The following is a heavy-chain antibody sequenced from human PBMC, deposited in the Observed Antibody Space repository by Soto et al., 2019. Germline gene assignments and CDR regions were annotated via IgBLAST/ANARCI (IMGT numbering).Heavy chain of an antibody. V-gene: IGHV4-59*01. CDR3: GSLNDYGDYFDY. CDR2: IYYSGST. D-gene: IGHD4-17*01. J-gene: IGHJ4*02. Sequence: SETLSLTCTVSSGSISSYYWSWIRQPPGKGLEWIGYIYYSGSTNYNPSLKSRVTISVDTSKNQFSLKLSSVTAADTAAYYCGSLNDYGDYFDYWGQGTLVTVSS. CDR1: SGSISSYY.